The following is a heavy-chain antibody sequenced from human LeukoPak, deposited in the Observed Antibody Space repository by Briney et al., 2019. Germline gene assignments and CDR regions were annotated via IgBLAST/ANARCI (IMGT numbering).Heavy chain of an antibody. CDR1: GYTFTSYG. Sequence: ASVKVSCKTSGYTFTSYGVSWVGQAPGQGLEWMGWISTYNGNTNYAQNFQGRVTMTTDTSTSTAYMELRSLRSDDTAVYYCARDLTIVAAGTYGYWGQGTLVTVSS. J-gene: IGHJ4*02. V-gene: IGHV1-18*01. CDR2: ISTYNGNT. D-gene: IGHD6-13*01. CDR3: ARDLTIVAAGTYGY.